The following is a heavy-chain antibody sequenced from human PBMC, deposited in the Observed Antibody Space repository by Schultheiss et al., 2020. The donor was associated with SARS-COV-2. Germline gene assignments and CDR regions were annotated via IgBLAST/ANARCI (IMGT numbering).Heavy chain of an antibody. V-gene: IGHV3-33*01. D-gene: IGHD6-19*01. J-gene: IGHJ3*02. CDR3: AREGSSGWYAAFDI. Sequence: GGSLRLSCAASEFTFSSYGMHWVRQDPGKGLEWVAVIWYDGSNKYYADSVKGRFTISRDNSKNTLYLQMNSLRAEDTAVYYCAREGSSGWYAAFDIWGQGTMVTVSS. CDR2: IWYDGSNK. CDR1: EFTFSSYG.